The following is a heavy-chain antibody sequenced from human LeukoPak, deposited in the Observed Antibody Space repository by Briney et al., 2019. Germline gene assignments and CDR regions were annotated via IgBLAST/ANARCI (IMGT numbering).Heavy chain of an antibody. CDR3: ARSVDTAMVYGEYYFDY. CDR2: INTNTGNP. Sequence: GASVKVSCKASGYTFTSYAMNWVRQAPGQGLEWMGWINTNTGNPTYAQGFTGRFVFSLDTSVSTAYLQISSLKAEDTAVYYCARSVDTAMVYGEYYFDYWGRGTLVTVSS. V-gene: IGHV7-4-1*02. CDR1: GYTFTSYA. D-gene: IGHD5-18*01. J-gene: IGHJ4*02.